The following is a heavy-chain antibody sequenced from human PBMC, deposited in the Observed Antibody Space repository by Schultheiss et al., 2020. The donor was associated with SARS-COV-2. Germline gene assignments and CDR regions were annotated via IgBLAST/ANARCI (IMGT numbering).Heavy chain of an antibody. CDR3: ARDHRLLWFGETTNTDALNI. CDR2: IKQDGSEK. J-gene: IGHJ3*02. CDR1: GFTFSSYA. V-gene: IGHV3-7*01. Sequence: GGSLRLSCAASGFTFSSYAMSWVRQAPGKGLEWVANIKQDGSEKYYVDSVKGRFTISRDNAKNSLYLQMNSLRAEDTAVYYCARDHRLLWFGETTNTDALNIWGQGTRVTV. D-gene: IGHD3-10*01.